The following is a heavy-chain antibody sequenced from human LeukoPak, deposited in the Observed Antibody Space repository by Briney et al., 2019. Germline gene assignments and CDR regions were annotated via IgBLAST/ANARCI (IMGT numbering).Heavy chain of an antibody. D-gene: IGHD3-9*01. V-gene: IGHV3-11*03. CDR1: GFTFSDYY. Sequence: GGSLRLPCAASGFTFSDYYMSWIRQAPGKGLEWVSYISSSSSYTNYADSMKGRFTISRDNAKNSLYLQMNSLRAEDTAVYYCAKWGDYDILTGYYVPDYWGQGTLVTVSS. CDR2: ISSSSSYT. CDR3: AKWGDYDILTGYYVPDY. J-gene: IGHJ4*02.